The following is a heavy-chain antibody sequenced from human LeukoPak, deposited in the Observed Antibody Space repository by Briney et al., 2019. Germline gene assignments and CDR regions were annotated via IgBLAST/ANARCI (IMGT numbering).Heavy chain of an antibody. J-gene: IGHJ6*03. CDR3: ARGVVVVPAAPHYYYYYMDV. D-gene: IGHD2-2*01. CDR1: GGSFSGYY. Sequence: SETLSLTCAVYGGSFSGYYWSWIRQPPGKGLEWIGEINHRGSTHYNPSLKSRVTISVDTSKNQFSLKLSSVTAADTAVYYCARGVVVVPAAPHYYYYYMDVWGKGTTVTVSS. V-gene: IGHV4-34*01. CDR2: INHRGST.